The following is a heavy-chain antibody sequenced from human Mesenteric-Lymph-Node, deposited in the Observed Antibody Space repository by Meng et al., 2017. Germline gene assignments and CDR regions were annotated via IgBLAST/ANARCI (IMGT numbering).Heavy chain of an antibody. J-gene: IGHJ6*02. D-gene: IGHD3-10*01. CDR3: ARDYGSGSYSPYYYGMDV. Sequence: SETLSLTCTVSGGSISSSSYYWGWIRQPPGKGLEWIGSIYYSGSTYYNPSLKSRVTISVDTSKNQFSLKLSSVTAADTAVYYCARDYGSGSYSPYYYGMDVWGQGTTVTVSS. CDR2: IYYSGST. V-gene: IGHV4-39*07. CDR1: GGSISSSSYY.